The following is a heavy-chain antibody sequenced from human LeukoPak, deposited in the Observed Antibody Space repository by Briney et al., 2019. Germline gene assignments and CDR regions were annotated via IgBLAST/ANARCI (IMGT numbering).Heavy chain of an antibody. CDR3: ARGQANLRFLEWLSFPDY. CDR1: GYSISSGYY. J-gene: IGHJ4*02. CDR2: IYHSGST. V-gene: IGHV4-38-2*02. D-gene: IGHD3-3*01. Sequence: SETLSLTCTVSGYSISSGYYWGWIRQPPGKGLEWIGSIYHSGSTYYNPSLKSRVTISVDTSTDQFSLKLRSVTAADTAVYYWARGQANLRFLEWLSFPDYWGQGTLVTVSS.